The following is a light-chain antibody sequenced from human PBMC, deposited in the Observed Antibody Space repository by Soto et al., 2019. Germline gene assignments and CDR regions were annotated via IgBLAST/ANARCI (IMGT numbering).Light chain of an antibody. CDR3: HYYGSSPQT. J-gene: IGKJ1*01. V-gene: IGKV3-20*01. CDR1: QSVTSNF. Sequence: ESALTQSPGTLSLSPGERATLSCRASQSVTSNFLAWYQQKPGQPPKLLIYGASSRASGITDRFSGSGSGTDFTLTISRLEPEDFAVYFCHYYGSSPQTFGQGTKVELK. CDR2: GAS.